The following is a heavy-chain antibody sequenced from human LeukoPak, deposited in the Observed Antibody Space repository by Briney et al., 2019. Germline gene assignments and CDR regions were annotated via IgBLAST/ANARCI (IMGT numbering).Heavy chain of an antibody. CDR3: ARDLGYSSSWYYFDY. CDR2: IYYSGST. CDR1: GGPISSSSYY. V-gene: IGHV4-39*07. J-gene: IGHJ4*02. Sequence: SETLSLTCTVSGGPISSSSYYWGWIRQPPGKGLEWIGSIYYSGSTYYNPSLKSRVTISVDTSKNQFSLKLSSVTAADTAVYYCARDLGYSSSWYYFDYWGQGTLVTVSS. D-gene: IGHD6-13*01.